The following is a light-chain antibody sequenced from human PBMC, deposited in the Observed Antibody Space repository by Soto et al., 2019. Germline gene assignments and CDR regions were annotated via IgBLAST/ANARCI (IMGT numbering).Light chain of an antibody. J-gene: IGKJ4*02. V-gene: IGKV3-11*01. CDR3: QQRSSWLLT. CDR1: QRISTY. CDR2: DAS. Sequence: EVVLTQSPATLSSSPGESVTLSCRASQRISTYLACYQQTPGQAPRLLIYDASYRAAGIPFRFSGRGSGIDFSLTISRLEPADFAIYHCQQRSSWLLTCGGGTKVAI.